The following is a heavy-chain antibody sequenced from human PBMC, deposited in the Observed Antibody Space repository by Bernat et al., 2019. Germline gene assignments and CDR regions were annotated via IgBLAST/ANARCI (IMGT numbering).Heavy chain of an antibody. D-gene: IGHD3-22*01. CDR2: IKSKTDCGTT. V-gene: IGHV3-15*01. CDR3: TTAIEYYYDSSGYYYRDY. CDR1: GFTFSNAW. J-gene: IGHJ4*01. Sequence: EVQLVESGGGLVKPGGSLRLSCAASGFTFSNAWMSWVRQAPGKGLEWVGCIKSKTDCGTTDYAAPVKGRFTISRDDSKNTLYLQMNRLKTEDTAVYYCTTAIEYYYDSSGYYYRDYWGQGTLVTVSS.